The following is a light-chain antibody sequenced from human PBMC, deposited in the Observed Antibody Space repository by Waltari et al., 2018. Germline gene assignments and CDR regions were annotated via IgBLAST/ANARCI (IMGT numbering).Light chain of an antibody. J-gene: IGLJ3*02. CDR3: SSYTTSSTGV. CDR2: EVS. CDR1: SSDVGNYNL. Sequence: QSALTQPASVSGSPGQSITISCTGTSSDVGNYNLVSWYQQHPGKAPKLMIYEVSPRPSGVSNRFSGSKSGNTASLTISGLQAEDEAAYYCSSYTTSSTGVFGGGTRLTVL. V-gene: IGLV2-14*02.